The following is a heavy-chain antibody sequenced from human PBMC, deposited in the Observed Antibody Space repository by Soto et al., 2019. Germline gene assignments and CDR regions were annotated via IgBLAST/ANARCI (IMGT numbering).Heavy chain of an antibody. CDR1: GFSLTTRGVG. CDR3: AHRTTTVSWWFDT. CDR2: IYWDDAK. D-gene: IGHD4-17*01. V-gene: IGHV2-5*02. Sequence: QITLKESGPTLVKPTQTLTLTCTFSGFSLTTRGVGVGWIRQPPGKALEWLAPIYWDDAKRYSPSLKSRLTIAKDTSKNQVVLTRAQMELGNTATYSCAHRTTTVSWWFDTWGQGTLVTVSS. J-gene: IGHJ5*02.